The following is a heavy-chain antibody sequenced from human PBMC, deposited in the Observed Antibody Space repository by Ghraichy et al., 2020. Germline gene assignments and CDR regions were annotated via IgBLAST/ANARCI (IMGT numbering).Heavy chain of an antibody. D-gene: IGHD3-22*01. CDR2: IKSKTDGGTT. CDR3: TIKYYYDSSGYSYYFDY. J-gene: IGHJ4*02. Sequence: LSLTCAASGFTFSNAWMSWVRQAPGKGLEWVGRIKSKTDGGTTDYAAPVKGRFTISRDDSKNTLYLQMNSLKTEDTAVYYCTIKYYYDSSGYSYYFDYWGQGTLVTVSS. CDR1: GFTFSNAW. V-gene: IGHV3-15*01.